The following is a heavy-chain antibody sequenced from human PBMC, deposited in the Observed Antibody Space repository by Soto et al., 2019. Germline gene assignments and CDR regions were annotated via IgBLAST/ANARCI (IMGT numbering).Heavy chain of an antibody. Sequence: ASVKVSCKVSGYTLTELSMHWVRQAPGKGLEWMGGFDPEDGETIYAQKFQGRVTMTEDTSTDTAYMELSSLRSEDTAVYYCATDGGSGWLLDYWGQGTLVTVSS. CDR1: GYTLTELS. J-gene: IGHJ4*02. CDR3: ATDGGSGWLLDY. CDR2: FDPEDGET. D-gene: IGHD6-19*01. V-gene: IGHV1-24*01.